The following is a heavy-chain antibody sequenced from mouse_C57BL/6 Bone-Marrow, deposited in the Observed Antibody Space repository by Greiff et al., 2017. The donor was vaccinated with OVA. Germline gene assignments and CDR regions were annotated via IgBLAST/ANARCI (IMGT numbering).Heavy chain of an antibody. Sequence: VHVKQSGPELVKPGASVKISCKASGYSFTDYNMNWVKQSNGKSLEWIGVINPNYGTTSYNQKFKGKATLTVDQSSSTAYMQLNSLTSEDSAVYYCAGGVGYCAMDYWGQGTSVTVSS. V-gene: IGHV1-39*01. CDR1: GYSFTDYN. CDR3: AGGVGYCAMDY. J-gene: IGHJ4*01. CDR2: INPNYGTT.